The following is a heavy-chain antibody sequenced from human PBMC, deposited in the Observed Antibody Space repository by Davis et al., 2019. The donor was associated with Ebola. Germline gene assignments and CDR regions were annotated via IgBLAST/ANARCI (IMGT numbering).Heavy chain of an antibody. Sequence: PGGPLRPPFPPPGFNFGTYWMHWVRKLPGKGLVWVPRIKNEERSIQYADSAKGRFTIPRDNGKNTLYLQMSSLRVEDRAVYYCARGPDSVLSHFDYWGQGTLVTVSS. V-gene: IGHV3-74*03. J-gene: IGHJ4*02. D-gene: IGHD2-15*01. CDR3: ARGPDSVLSHFDY. CDR2: IKNEERSI. CDR1: GFNFGTYW.